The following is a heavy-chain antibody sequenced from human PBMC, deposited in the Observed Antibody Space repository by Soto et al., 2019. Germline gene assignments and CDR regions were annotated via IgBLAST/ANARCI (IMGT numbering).Heavy chain of an antibody. CDR3: ARERITMVRGVNVNWFDP. J-gene: IGHJ5*02. CDR2: IYYSGST. CDR1: GCSISRGGYY. V-gene: IGHV4-31*03. D-gene: IGHD3-10*01. Sequence: SGTLSLTFPFSGCSISRGGYYWSGIRQHRGEVLEWIGYIYYSGSTYYNPSLKSRVTISVDTSKNPFSLKLSSVTAADTAVYYCARERITMVRGVNVNWFDPWGQGTLVTVSS.